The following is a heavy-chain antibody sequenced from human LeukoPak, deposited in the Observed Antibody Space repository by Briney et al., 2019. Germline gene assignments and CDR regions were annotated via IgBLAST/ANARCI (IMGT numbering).Heavy chain of an antibody. CDR2: ISSSSSYI. V-gene: IGHV3-21*01. CDR3: AGDLVVVAANKLGNY. Sequence: PGGSLRVSCAASGFTFSSYSMNWVRQAPGNGLEWVSSISSSSSYIYYADSVKGRFTISRDNAKNSLYLQMNSLRAEDTAVYYCAGDLVVVAANKLGNYWGQGTLVTVSS. CDR1: GFTFSSYS. J-gene: IGHJ4*02. D-gene: IGHD2-15*01.